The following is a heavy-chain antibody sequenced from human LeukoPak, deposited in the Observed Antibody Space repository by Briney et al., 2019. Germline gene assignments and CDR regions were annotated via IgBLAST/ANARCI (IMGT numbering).Heavy chain of an antibody. Sequence: GGSLRLSCAASGFTFRNYWMHWVRQAPGKGLVWVSRINSDLSSTTYADSVKGRFTISRDNAKNTLYLQMNSLKTEDTAVYYCTTPYSSSWRPPMLDYWGQGTLVTVSS. D-gene: IGHD6-13*01. V-gene: IGHV3-74*01. J-gene: IGHJ4*02. CDR3: TTPYSSSWRPPMLDY. CDR1: GFTFRNYW. CDR2: INSDLSST.